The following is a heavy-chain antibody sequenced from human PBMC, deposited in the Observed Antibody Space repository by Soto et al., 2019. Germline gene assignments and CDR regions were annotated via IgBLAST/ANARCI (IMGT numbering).Heavy chain of an antibody. D-gene: IGHD2-15*01. J-gene: IGHJ4*02. CDR1: GYTFSNYG. CDR2: ISTYNGDT. V-gene: IGHV1-18*01. CDR3: ARGDSLDY. Sequence: QVQLVQSGAEVKKPGASEKVSCKASGYTFSNYGFSWVRQAPGQGLEWMGWISTYNGDTKYAQNFQGRVAMTTDTSTNTAYMELRSLRSDDTAVYFCARGDSLDYWGQGTLVTVSS.